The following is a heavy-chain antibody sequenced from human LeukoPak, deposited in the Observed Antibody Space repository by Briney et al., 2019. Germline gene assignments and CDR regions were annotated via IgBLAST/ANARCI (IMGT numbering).Heavy chain of an antibody. D-gene: IGHD6-13*01. CDR2: ISGYISNT. J-gene: IGHJ4*02. CDR1: GYPFTSFG. Sequence: ASVKVSCKASGYPFTSFGITWVRQAPGQGLEWMGWISGYISNTNYAQKFQDRVTMTTDTSSTTAYMELRSLRSDDTAVYYCARARWEPGIAGIMYYFDYWGQGTLVTVSS. CDR3: ARARWEPGIAGIMYYFDY. V-gene: IGHV1-18*01.